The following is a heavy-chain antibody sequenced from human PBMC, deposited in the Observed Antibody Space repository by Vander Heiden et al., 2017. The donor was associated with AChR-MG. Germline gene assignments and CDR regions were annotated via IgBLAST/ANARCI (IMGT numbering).Heavy chain of an antibody. Sequence: VQLVESGGGLVQPGGSLALSCAAAGFTFISYDMHWVRQATGKGLGWVSAIGTAGETYYPGSVKGRFTISRENAKNSLYLQMNSLRAGDTAVYYCARYSGSYHDAFDIWGQGTMVTVSS. CDR1: GFTFISYD. D-gene: IGHD1-26*01. V-gene: IGHV3-13*01. CDR2: IGTAGET. J-gene: IGHJ3*02. CDR3: ARYSGSYHDAFDI.